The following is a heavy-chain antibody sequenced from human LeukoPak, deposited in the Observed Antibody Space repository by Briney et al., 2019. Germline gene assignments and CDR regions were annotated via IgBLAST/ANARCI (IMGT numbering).Heavy chain of an antibody. CDR3: VQGLSGRGAY. V-gene: IGHV4-34*01. CDR2: IDHSGST. J-gene: IGHJ4*02. D-gene: IGHD2-15*01. Sequence: SETLSLTCAVSGASFSGYYWTWIHQPPREGLEWIGEIDHSGSTNYNSSLKSRGTISVDTSKNQFSLRLNSVTAADTAVYYCVQGLSGRGAYWGQGNLVTVSS. CDR1: GASFSGYY.